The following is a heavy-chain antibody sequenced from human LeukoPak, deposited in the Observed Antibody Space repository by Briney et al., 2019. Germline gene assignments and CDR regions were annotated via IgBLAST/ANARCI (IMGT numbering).Heavy chain of an antibody. CDR2: ISAYNGNT. V-gene: IGHV1-18*01. CDR3: ARDSKLVVVPAATYYYGTDV. Sequence: ASVKVSCKASGYTFTSYGISWVRQAPGQGLEWMGWISAYNGNTNYAQKLQGRVTMTTDTSTSTAYMELRSLRSDDTAVYYCARDSKLVVVPAATYYYGTDVWGQGTTVTVSS. D-gene: IGHD2-2*01. CDR1: GYTFTSYG. J-gene: IGHJ6*02.